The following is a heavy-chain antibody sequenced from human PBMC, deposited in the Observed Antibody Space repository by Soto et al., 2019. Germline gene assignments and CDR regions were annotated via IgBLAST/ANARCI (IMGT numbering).Heavy chain of an antibody. D-gene: IGHD3-22*01. V-gene: IGHV4-59*01. CDR3: ATSGTPVYYYDSSGYFFDYGMDV. CDR1: GGSISSYY. CDR2: IYYSGST. Sequence: SETLSLTCTVSGGSISSYYWSWIRQPPGKGLEWIGYIYYSGSTNYNPSLKSRVTISVDTSKNQFSLKLSSVTAADTAVYYCATSGTPVYYYDSSGYFFDYGMDVWGQGTTVSVSS. J-gene: IGHJ6*02.